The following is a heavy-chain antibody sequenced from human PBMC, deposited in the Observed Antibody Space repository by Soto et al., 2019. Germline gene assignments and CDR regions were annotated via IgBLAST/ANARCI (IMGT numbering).Heavy chain of an antibody. CDR1: GYTFTSYD. Sequence: GASVKVSCKASGYTFTSYDINWVRQATGQGLEWMGWMNPNSGNTGYAQKFQGRVTMTRNTSISTAYMELSSLRSEDTAVYYCARGRIKQLVLNYWGQGTLVTVSS. D-gene: IGHD6-13*01. CDR3: ARGRIKQLVLNY. J-gene: IGHJ4*02. V-gene: IGHV1-8*01. CDR2: MNPNSGNT.